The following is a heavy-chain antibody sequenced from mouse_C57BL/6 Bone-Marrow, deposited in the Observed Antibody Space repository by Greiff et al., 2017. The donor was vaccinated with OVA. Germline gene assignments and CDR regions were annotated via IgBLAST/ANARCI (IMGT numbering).Heavy chain of an antibody. J-gene: IGHJ2*01. CDR1: GYTFTSYW. CDR3: ASRYYYGSSHIFDY. CDR2: IDPNSGGT. D-gene: IGHD1-1*01. V-gene: IGHV1-72*01. Sequence: VQLQQPGAELVKPGASVKLSCKASGYTFTSYWMHWVKQRPGRGLEWIGRIDPNSGGTKYNEKFKSKATLTVDKPSSTAYMQLSSLTSEDSAVYYCASRYYYGSSHIFDYWGQGTTLTVSS.